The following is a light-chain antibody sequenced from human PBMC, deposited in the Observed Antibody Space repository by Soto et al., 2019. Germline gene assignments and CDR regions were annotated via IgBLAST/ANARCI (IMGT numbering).Light chain of an antibody. V-gene: IGKV3-20*01. Sequence: EIVLTQSPGTLSLSPGERATLSCRASQSVSSSYLAWYQHKPGQAPRLPIYGASSRVTGIPDRFSGSGSGTDFTLIISRLEPEDFAVYYCQQDGSSPQFTFGPGTKVDIK. J-gene: IGKJ3*01. CDR2: GAS. CDR3: QQDGSSPQFT. CDR1: QSVSSSY.